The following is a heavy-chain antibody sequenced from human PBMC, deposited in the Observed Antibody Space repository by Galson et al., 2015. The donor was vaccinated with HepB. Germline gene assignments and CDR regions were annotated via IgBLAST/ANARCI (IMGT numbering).Heavy chain of an antibody. J-gene: IGHJ4*02. V-gene: IGHV2-5*02. CDR2: IFWDADK. CDR3: AHSGSSSPDDGYFYY. Sequence: PALVTPTPTLTLTCTFSGFSLPTGGVGVGWIRQPPGKALEWLALIFWDADKRYSPSLKSRLTITKDTSKNQVVLTMTNMNPVDTATYYCAHSGSSSPDDGYFYYWGQGTLVTVSS. CDR1: GFSLPTGGVG. D-gene: IGHD6-13*01.